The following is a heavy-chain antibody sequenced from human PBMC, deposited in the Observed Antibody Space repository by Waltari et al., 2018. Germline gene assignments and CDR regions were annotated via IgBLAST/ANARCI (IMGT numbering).Heavy chain of an antibody. CDR1: GFTFSSYA. CDR2: MRGSGGST. J-gene: IGHJ4*02. V-gene: IGHV3-23*01. D-gene: IGHD2-15*01. Sequence: EVQLLESGGGLVQPGGSLRLSCAASGFTFSSYAMSWVRQAPGKGLEWVSAMRGSGGSTYYADSVKGRFTISRDNSKNTLYLQMNSLRAEDTAVYYCAKVCGGSCYTDYFDYWGQGTLVTVSS. CDR3: AKVCGGSCYTDYFDY.